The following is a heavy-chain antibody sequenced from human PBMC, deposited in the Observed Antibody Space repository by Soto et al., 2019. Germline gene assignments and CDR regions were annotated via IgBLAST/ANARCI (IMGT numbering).Heavy chain of an antibody. CDR2: VRSAGEA. J-gene: IGHJ5*02. CDR1: GFSFSSYD. Sequence: LRLSCAASGFSFSSYDMHWVRQATGKGLEWVSTVRSAGEAHYLASVTGRFTISRENDKNSLYLQMNSLRVGDTAVYYCARASEGGFDPWGQGTLVTVSS. CDR3: ARASEGGFDP. V-gene: IGHV3-13*01.